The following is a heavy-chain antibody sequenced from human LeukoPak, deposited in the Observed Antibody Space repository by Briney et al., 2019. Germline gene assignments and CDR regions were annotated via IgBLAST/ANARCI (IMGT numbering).Heavy chain of an antibody. CDR2: IYYSGSA. J-gene: IGHJ5*02. CDR3: ARHNRDYPHSWFDP. CDR1: GGSISSYY. D-gene: IGHD4-17*01. Sequence: SETLSLTCSVSGGSISSYYWSWIRQPPGKGLEWIGYIYYSGSANYNPSLKSRVTMSVDTSKNQFSLKLTSVTAADTAVYYCARHNRDYPHSWFDPWGQGTLVTVSS. V-gene: IGHV4-59*08.